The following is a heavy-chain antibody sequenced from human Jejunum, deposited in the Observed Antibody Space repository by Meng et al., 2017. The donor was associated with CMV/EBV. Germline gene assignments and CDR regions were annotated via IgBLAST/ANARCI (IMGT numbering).Heavy chain of an antibody. CDR1: GFTLSGYG. V-gene: IGHV3-23*01. CDR2: FSGSGGST. D-gene: IGHD6-13*01. J-gene: IGHJ5*02. CDR3: AKDGSRSSSWQRFDT. Sequence: SGFTLSGYGMSWVRQAPGRGLGWVSGFSGSGGSTFYANSVKGRFSISSDNSMNALYLQMNSLRAEDTAVYYCAKDGSRSSSWQRFDTWGQGTLVTVSS.